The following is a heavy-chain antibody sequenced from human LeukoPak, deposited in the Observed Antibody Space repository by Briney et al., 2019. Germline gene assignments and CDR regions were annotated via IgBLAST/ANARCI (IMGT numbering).Heavy chain of an antibody. D-gene: IGHD6-13*01. CDR1: GFTFSTYW. CDR3: ARGNHTAAIPDY. J-gene: IGHJ4*02. CDR2: INADVSST. Sequence: GGSLRLSCAASGFTFSTYWMHWVRQAPGKGLVWVSRINADVSSTSYADSVKGRFTISRDNAKNTLYLQMNSLRAEDTAVYYCARGNHTAAIPDYWGQGTLVTVSS. V-gene: IGHV3-74*01.